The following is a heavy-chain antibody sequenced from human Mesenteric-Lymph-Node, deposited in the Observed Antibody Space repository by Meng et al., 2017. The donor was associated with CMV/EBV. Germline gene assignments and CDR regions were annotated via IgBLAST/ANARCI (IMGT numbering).Heavy chain of an antibody. CDR2: MNPNSGNT. D-gene: IGHD5-18*01. J-gene: IGHJ4*02. V-gene: IGHV1-8*01. Sequence: ASVKVSCKASGYTLTSYDINWVRQATGQGLEWMGWMNPNSGNTGYAQKFQGRVAMTRNTSISTAYMELSSLRSEDTAVYYCARGGSVDTAMVHPPDYWGQGTLVTVSS. CDR3: ARGGSVDTAMVHPPDY. CDR1: GYTLTSYD.